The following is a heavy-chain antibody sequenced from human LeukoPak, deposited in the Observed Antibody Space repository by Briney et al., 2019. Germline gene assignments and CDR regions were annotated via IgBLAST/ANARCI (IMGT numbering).Heavy chain of an antibody. Sequence: ASVKVSCKASGYTFTGYYMHWVRQAPGQGLEWMGWINPNSGGTNYAQKFQGRVTMARDTSISTAYMELSRLRSDDTAVYYCARDTRVSTTLFDYWGQGTLVTVSS. V-gene: IGHV1-2*02. CDR1: GYTFTGYY. J-gene: IGHJ4*02. CDR3: ARDTRVSTTLFDY. D-gene: IGHD6-13*01. CDR2: INPNSGGT.